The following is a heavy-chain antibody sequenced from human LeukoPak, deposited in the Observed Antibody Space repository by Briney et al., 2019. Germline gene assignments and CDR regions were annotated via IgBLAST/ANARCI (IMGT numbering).Heavy chain of an antibody. V-gene: IGHV1-18*01. CDR1: RYTFPSYV. D-gene: IGHD3-10*01. Sequence: SVKVSCKASRYTFPSYVISWLRQAPGRGVEWMVWISAYNGNTNYAQKLQGRVTMTTDTSTSTAYMELRSLRSEDTAVYYCAREHYGSLDYWGQGALVTVSS. CDR2: ISAYNGNT. CDR3: AREHYGSLDY. J-gene: IGHJ4*02.